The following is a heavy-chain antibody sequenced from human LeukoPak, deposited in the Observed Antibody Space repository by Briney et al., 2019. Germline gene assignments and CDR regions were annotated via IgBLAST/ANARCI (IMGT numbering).Heavy chain of an antibody. D-gene: IGHD4-17*01. CDR3: ARASSWGLGYGDYFDY. CDR2: IYYSGST. CDR1: GGSISSSSYY. V-gene: IGHV4-39*07. J-gene: IGHJ4*02. Sequence: SETLSLTCTVSGGSISSSSYYWGWIRQPPGKGLEWIGSIYYSGSTYYNPSLKSRVTISVDTSKNQFSLKLSSVTAADTAVYYCARASSWGLGYGDYFDYWGQGTLVTVSS.